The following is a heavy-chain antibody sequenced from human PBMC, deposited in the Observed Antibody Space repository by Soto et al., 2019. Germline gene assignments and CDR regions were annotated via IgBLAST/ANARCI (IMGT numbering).Heavy chain of an antibody. D-gene: IGHD3-3*01. CDR3: ASSVFFDFWSGYYTKSYGMDV. CDR1: GYTFTSDA. J-gene: IGHJ6*02. Sequence: ASVKVSCKASGYTFTSDAMHWVRQAPGQRLEWMGWINAGNGNTKYSQKFQGRVTITRDTSASTAYMELSSLRSEDTAVYYCASSVFFDFWSGYYTKSYGMDVWGQGTTVTVSS. V-gene: IGHV1-3*01. CDR2: INAGNGNT.